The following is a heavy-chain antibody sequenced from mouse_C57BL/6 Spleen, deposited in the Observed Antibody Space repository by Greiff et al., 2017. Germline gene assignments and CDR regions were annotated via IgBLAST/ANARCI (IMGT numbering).Heavy chain of an antibody. CDR1: GYSITSGYY. CDR3: ARDPAVGLAMDY. V-gene: IGHV3-6*01. J-gene: IGHJ4*01. D-gene: IGHD2-13*01. Sequence: ESGPGLVKPSQSLSLTCSVTGYSITSGYYWNWIRQFPGNKLEWMGYISYDGSNNYNPSLKNRISITRDTSKNQFFLKLNSVTTEDTATYYCARDPAVGLAMDYWGQGTSVTVSS. CDR2: ISYDGSN.